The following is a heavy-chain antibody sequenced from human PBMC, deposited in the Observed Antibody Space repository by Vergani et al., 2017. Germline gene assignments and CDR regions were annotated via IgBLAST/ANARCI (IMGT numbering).Heavy chain of an antibody. J-gene: IGHJ5*02. CDR2: IIPIFGTA. CDR1: GGTFSSYA. CDR3: AXSGDSSGYHNWFDP. Sequence: QVHLVQSGAEVQKPGSSVKVSCKASGGTFSSYAISWVRQAPGQGLEWMGRIIPIFGTANYAQKFQGRVTITADESTSTAYMELSSLRSEDTAVYYCAXSGDSSGYHNWFDPWGQGTLVTVSS. D-gene: IGHD3-22*01. V-gene: IGHV1-69*13.